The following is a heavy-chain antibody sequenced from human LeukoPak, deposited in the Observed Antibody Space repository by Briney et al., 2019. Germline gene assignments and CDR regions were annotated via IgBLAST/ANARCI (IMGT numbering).Heavy chain of an antibody. D-gene: IGHD4-23*01. CDR2: VYTSGSP. V-gene: IGHV4-4*07. J-gene: IGHJ4*02. CDR1: GGSISSYY. Sequence: AETLSLTCTVSGGSISSYYWSWIQQPAGKGLEWIGRVYTSGSPNYNPSLESRVTMSVDTSKNQFSLNLSSVTAADTAVYYCARGGYGASSGFDYWGQGTLVTVSS. CDR3: ARGGYGASSGFDY.